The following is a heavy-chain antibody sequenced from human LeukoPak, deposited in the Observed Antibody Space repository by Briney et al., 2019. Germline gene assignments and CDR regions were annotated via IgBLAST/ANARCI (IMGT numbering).Heavy chain of an antibody. J-gene: IGHJ4*02. CDR2: ISSSGSTT. V-gene: IGHV3-48*03. CDR1: GFTFSSYE. D-gene: IGHD4/OR15-4a*01. Sequence: AGGSLRLSCADSGFTFSSYEMNWVRQAPGKGLEWVSYISSSGSTTYYADSVKGRFTTSRDNAKNSLYLQMNSLRAEDTAVYYCARFQGAHYWGQGTLVTVSS. CDR3: ARFQGAHY.